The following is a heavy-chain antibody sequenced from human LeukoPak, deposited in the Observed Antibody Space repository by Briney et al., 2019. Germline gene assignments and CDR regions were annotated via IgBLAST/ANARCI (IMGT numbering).Heavy chain of an antibody. V-gene: IGHV3-48*03. Sequence: GGSLRLSCAASGFTLSTYEMNWVRQAPGKGLEWVSYISSGGGSISYADSVKGRFTISRDNAKNSLYLQLNSLSAEDTAAYYCARVSHDPTSYYYYMDVWGKGTTVTVSS. CDR2: ISSGGGSI. D-gene: IGHD3-3*01. CDR1: GFTLSTYE. CDR3: ARVSHDPTSYYYYMDV. J-gene: IGHJ6*03.